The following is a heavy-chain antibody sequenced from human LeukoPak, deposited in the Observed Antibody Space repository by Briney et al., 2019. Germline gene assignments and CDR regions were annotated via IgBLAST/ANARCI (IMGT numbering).Heavy chain of an antibody. V-gene: IGHV3-21*01. CDR2: ISSSSSYI. CDR1: GFTFSSNP. CDR3: ARDQHGDFDY. D-gene: IGHD4-17*01. J-gene: IGHJ4*02. Sequence: GGSLRLSCAASGFTFSSNPMNWVRQAPGKGLEWVSSISSSSSYIYYADSVKGRFTISRDNAKNSLYLQMNSLRAEDTAVYYCARDQHGDFDYWGQGTLVTVSS.